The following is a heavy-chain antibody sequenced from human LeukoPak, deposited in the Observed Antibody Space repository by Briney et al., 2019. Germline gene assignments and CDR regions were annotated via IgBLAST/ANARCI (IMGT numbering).Heavy chain of an antibody. CDR1: GGSFSGYY. Sequence: PSETLSLTCAVYGGSFSGYYWSWIRQPPGKGLEWIGEINHSGSTNYNPSLKSRVTISVDTSKNQFPLKLSSVTAADTAVYYCARVKTYYYDRWGQGTMVTVSS. D-gene: IGHD3-10*01. V-gene: IGHV4-34*01. CDR3: ARVKTYYYDR. CDR2: INHSGST. J-gene: IGHJ3*02.